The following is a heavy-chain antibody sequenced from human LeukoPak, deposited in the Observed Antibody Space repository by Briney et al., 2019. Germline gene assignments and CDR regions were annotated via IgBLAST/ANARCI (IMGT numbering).Heavy chain of an antibody. CDR2: ISGSGGST. J-gene: IGHJ6*03. D-gene: IGHD2-15*01. CDR1: GFTVSSNY. CDR3: ARDPSGILLYYYYMDV. V-gene: IGHV3-23*01. Sequence: QPGGSLRLSCAASGFTVSSNYMSWVRQAPGKGLEWVSAISGSGGSTYYADSVKGRFTISRDNSKNTLYLQMNSLRAEDTAVYYCARDPSGILLYYYYMDVWGKGTTVTVSS.